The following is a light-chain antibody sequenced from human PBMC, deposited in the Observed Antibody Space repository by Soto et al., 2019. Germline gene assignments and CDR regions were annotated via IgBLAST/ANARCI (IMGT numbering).Light chain of an antibody. CDR2: AAS. J-gene: IGKJ1*01. CDR1: QAISTW. CDR3: QQANSFPRT. V-gene: IGKV1D-12*01. Sequence: DIQMTQSPSSVSASVGDRVTITCRASQAISTWLAWYQQKPGKAPKLLIYAASNLQTGVPSRFSGSGSGTDFTLTISSPQPEDFATYYCQQANSFPRTFGQGTKVEIK.